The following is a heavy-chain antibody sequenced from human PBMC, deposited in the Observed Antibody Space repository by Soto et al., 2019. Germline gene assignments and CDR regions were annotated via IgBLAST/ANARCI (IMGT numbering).Heavy chain of an antibody. V-gene: IGHV4-59*01. Sequence: SETLSLTCIVSGGSISNYYWNWIRQPPGKGLEWIGFIYYSGSTNYNPSLKSRISMSIDTSKNHFSLQLTSVAAADTAWYYCARGYCSGSGCYAYYFDNWGQGALVTVSS. CDR3: ARGYCSGSGCYAYYFDN. D-gene: IGHD2-15*01. CDR1: GGSISNYY. J-gene: IGHJ4*02. CDR2: IYYSGST.